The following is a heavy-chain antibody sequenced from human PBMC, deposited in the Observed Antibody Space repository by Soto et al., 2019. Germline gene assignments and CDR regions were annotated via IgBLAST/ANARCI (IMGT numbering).Heavy chain of an antibody. CDR1: GYTFTSYY. D-gene: IGHD3-9*01. CDR3: ARERAVLRYFDWLPGSPTWYYGMDV. Sequence: ASVKVCCKASGYTFTSYYMHWVRQAPGQGLEWMGIINPSGGSTSYAQKFQGRVTMTRDTSTSTVYMELSSLRSEETAVYYCARERAVLRYFDWLPGSPTWYYGMDVWGQGTTVTVSS. CDR2: INPSGGST. J-gene: IGHJ6*02. V-gene: IGHV1-46*01.